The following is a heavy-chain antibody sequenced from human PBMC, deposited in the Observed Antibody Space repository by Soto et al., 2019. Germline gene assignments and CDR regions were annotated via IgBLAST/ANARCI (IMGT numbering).Heavy chain of an antibody. Sequence: QVQLVQSGAEVKKPGSSVKVSCKASGGTFSSYAISWVRQAPGQGLEWMGGIIPIFGTANYAQKFQGRVTITADKSTSTAYMELSSQRSEVTAVYYCASFGEPLHYYHSSGYCCPHFAYWGQGTLVTVSS. J-gene: IGHJ4*02. CDR3: ASFGEPLHYYHSSGYCCPHFAY. CDR1: GGTFSSYA. D-gene: IGHD3-22*01. CDR2: IIPIFGTA. V-gene: IGHV1-69*06.